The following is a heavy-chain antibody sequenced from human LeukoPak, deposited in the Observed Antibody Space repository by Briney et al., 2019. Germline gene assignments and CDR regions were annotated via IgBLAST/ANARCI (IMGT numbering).Heavy chain of an antibody. V-gene: IGHV3-74*01. Sequence: GGSLRLSCVAYGFSFSNYWMYWGRQAPGKGLVWVSRINSDGSYTDYADSAKGRFTISRDNAKDTLYLQMNSLRADDTAVYYCARADNWQSGGAWGQGTLVTVSS. CDR2: INSDGSYT. CDR1: GFSFSNYW. D-gene: IGHD1-1*01. CDR3: ARADNWQSGGA. J-gene: IGHJ5*02.